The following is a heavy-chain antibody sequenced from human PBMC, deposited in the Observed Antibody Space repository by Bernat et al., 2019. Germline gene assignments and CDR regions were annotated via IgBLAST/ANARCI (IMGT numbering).Heavy chain of an antibody. J-gene: IGHJ4*02. V-gene: IGHV3-23*01. CDR3: AKSAEPEGAGYYFDY. CDR1: GFTFSSYA. D-gene: IGHD1-14*01. Sequence: EVQLLESGGGLVQPGGSLRLSCAASGFTFSSYAMSWVRQAPGKGLELVSAISGSGGSTYYADSVKGRFTISRDNSKNTLYLQRNSLRAEETAVYYCAKSAEPEGAGYYFDYWGQGTLVTVSS. CDR2: ISGSGGST.